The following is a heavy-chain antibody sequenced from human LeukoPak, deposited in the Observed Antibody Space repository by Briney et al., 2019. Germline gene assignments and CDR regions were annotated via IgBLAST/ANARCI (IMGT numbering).Heavy chain of an antibody. CDR2: IYYSGNT. CDR3: AIGRKFGSWYAFAI. V-gene: IGHV4-59*01. CDR1: GDSITSYY. Sequence: SETLSLTCTVSGDSITSYYWSWIRQSPGKGLEWIGYIYYSGNTNYNPSLESRVTMSVDTSKNHFSLKLTSMAAADRAVYYCAIGRKFGSWYAFAIWGQGTVVIVSS. D-gene: IGHD6-13*01. J-gene: IGHJ3*02.